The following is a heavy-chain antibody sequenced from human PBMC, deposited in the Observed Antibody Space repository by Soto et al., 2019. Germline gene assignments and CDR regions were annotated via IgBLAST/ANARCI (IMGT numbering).Heavy chain of an antibody. D-gene: IGHD4-17*01. Sequence: ASVKVSCKVSGYTLTELSMHWVRQAPGKGLEWMGGFDPEDGETIYAQKFQGRVTMTEDTSTDTAYMELSSLRSEDTAVYYCATDLPRYGDINYYYYGMDVWGQGXTVTVYS. CDR2: FDPEDGET. J-gene: IGHJ6*02. CDR3: ATDLPRYGDINYYYYGMDV. V-gene: IGHV1-24*01. CDR1: GYTLTELS.